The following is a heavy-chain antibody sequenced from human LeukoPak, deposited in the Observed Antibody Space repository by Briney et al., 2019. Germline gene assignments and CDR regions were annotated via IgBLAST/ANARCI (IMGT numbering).Heavy chain of an antibody. CDR1: GFTVSTNY. CDR3: ARVLYSSGWYPGMDV. J-gene: IGHJ6*02. Sequence: AGGSLRLSCAASGFTVSTNYMSWVRQAPGKGLEWVSVIYSGGSTYYADSVKGRFTISRDNSKNTLYLQMNSLRAEDTAVYYCARVLYSSGWYPGMDVWGQGTTVTVSS. CDR2: IYSGGST. V-gene: IGHV3-53*01. D-gene: IGHD6-19*01.